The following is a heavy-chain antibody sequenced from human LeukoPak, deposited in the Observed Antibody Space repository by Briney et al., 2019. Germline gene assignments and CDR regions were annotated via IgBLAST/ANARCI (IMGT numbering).Heavy chain of an antibody. J-gene: IGHJ6*03. Sequence: GRSLRLSCEASGFTFDDYAMNWVRQAPGKGLEWVSGISWNSGSIGYADSVKGRFTISRDNAKNSLYLQMNSLRTEDMALYYCAKEGYSSSWLGYYMDVWGKGTTVTVSS. CDR1: GFTFDDYA. CDR2: ISWNSGSI. V-gene: IGHV3-9*03. D-gene: IGHD6-13*01. CDR3: AKEGYSSSWLGYYMDV.